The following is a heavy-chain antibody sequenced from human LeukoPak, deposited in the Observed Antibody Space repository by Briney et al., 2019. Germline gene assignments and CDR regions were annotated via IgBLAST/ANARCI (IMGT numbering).Heavy chain of an antibody. J-gene: IGHJ4*02. V-gene: IGHV4-39*02. CDR1: GGSISSTSYC. Sequence: SETLSLTCTVSGGSISSTSYCWGWTRQPPGKGLEWIGNIYYSGSTYYNPSLKSRVTISVDTSKNQFSLKLSSVTAADTAVYYCAREVGYYYDSSGYSAYIDYWGQGTLVTVSS. D-gene: IGHD3-22*01. CDR3: AREVGYYYDSSGYSAYIDY. CDR2: IYYSGST.